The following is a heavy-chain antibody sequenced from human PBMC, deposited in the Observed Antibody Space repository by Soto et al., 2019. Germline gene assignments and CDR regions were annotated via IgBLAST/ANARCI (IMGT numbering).Heavy chain of an antibody. CDR1: GFTFSNYA. Sequence: EVQLLESGGGLVQPGGSLRLSCAASGFTFSNYAMNWVRQAPGKGLEWVSTISGSGGGTYYADSVKGRFTISSDNSKNTMYLPMNSLRAEDTAVYYCAKVGWNTMTTVTKGYFQHWGQGTLVTVS. CDR3: AKVGWNTMTTVTKGYFQH. V-gene: IGHV3-23*01. J-gene: IGHJ1*01. D-gene: IGHD4-17*01. CDR2: ISGSGGGT.